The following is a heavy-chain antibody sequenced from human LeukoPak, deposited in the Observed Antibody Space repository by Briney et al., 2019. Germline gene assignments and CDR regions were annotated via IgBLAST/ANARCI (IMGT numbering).Heavy chain of an antibody. V-gene: IGHV4-61*02. Sequence: PSETLSLTCSVSGGSISSGSYYWSWIRQPAGKGLEWIGRIYISGSINYNPSLKSRVTISVDTSKNQFSLKLSSVTAADTAVYYCARERRVYYMDVWGKGTTVTVSS. CDR3: ARERRVYYMDV. D-gene: IGHD3-3*01. CDR2: IYISGSI. CDR1: GGSISSGSYY. J-gene: IGHJ6*03.